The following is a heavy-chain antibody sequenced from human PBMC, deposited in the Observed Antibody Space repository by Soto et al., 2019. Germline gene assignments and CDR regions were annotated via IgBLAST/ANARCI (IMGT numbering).Heavy chain of an antibody. CDR2: ISGSGGST. J-gene: IGHJ4*02. V-gene: IGHV3-23*01. CDR3: AKILSIVATVGEFDY. D-gene: IGHD5-12*01. Sequence: GGSLRLSCAASGSTFSSYAMSWVRQAPGKGLEWVSAISGSGGSTYYADSVKGRFTISRDNSKNTLYLQMNSLRAEDTAVYYCAKILSIVATVGEFDYWGQGTLVTVSS. CDR1: GSTFSSYA.